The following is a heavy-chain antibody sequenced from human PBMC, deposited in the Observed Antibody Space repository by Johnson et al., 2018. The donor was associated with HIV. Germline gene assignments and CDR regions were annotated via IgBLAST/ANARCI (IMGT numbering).Heavy chain of an antibody. CDR2: FTWTVGTT. CDR1: AFTFDDYR. D-gene: IGHD3-10*01. CDR3: AREEVLDAFDI. Sequence: VQLVESAGGVVRPGASPRLSSAASAFTFDDYRTTWVRQAPGQGPEWVYGFTWTVGTTCYADSVKGRFTISRDNAKNSLYLQMNNLRAEDTAVYYCAREEVLDAFDIWGQGTMVT. J-gene: IGHJ3*02. V-gene: IGHV3-20*03.